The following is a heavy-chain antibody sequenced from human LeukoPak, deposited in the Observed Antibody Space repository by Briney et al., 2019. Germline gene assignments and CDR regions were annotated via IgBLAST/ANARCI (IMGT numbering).Heavy chain of an antibody. J-gene: IGHJ4*02. CDR3: ARRPVLRFLEWLSYFDY. CDR1: GFTFSSYG. CDR2: ISSSSSYI. Sequence: KPGRSLRLSCAASGFTFSSYGMPWVRQAPGKGLEWVSSISSSSSYIYYADSVKGRFTISRDNAKNSLYLQMNSLRAEDTAVYYCARRPVLRFLEWLSYFDYWGQGTLVTVSS. V-gene: IGHV3-21*01. D-gene: IGHD3-3*01.